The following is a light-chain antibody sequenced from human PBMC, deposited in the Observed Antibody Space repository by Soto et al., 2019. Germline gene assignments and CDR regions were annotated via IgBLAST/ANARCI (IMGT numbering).Light chain of an antibody. CDR1: QSVSSN. J-gene: IGKJ2*01. V-gene: IGKV3-15*01. CDR2: GAS. Sequence: DIVMTQSPATLYVSPGERATLSCLASQSVSSNLAWYQQQPGQAPRLLIYGASTRATGIPARFSGSGSGTEFTLTISSLQSEDFAVYYCQQYKTWYTFGQGTKLEIK. CDR3: QQYKTWYT.